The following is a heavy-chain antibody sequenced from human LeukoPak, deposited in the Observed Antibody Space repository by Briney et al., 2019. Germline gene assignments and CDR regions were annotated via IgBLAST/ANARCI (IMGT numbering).Heavy chain of an antibody. CDR1: GGTFSSYV. Sequence: GASVKVSCKASGGTFSSYVITWVRQAPGQGLEWMGRIIPMLDIQNYAQKFQGRVTITADKSTSTAYMELSSLRSEDTAVYYCARDLRSGWYDLDYWGQGTLVTVSS. CDR2: IIPMLDIQ. D-gene: IGHD6-19*01. V-gene: IGHV1-69*04. CDR3: ARDLRSGWYDLDY. J-gene: IGHJ4*02.